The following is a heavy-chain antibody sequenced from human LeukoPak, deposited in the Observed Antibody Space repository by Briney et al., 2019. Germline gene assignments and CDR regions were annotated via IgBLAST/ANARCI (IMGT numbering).Heavy chain of an antibody. CDR3: ARHVRYYYGSGSGYDY. D-gene: IGHD3-10*01. V-gene: IGHV4-39*01. J-gene: IGHJ4*02. CDR1: GDSISSSIYF. CDR2: IFRSGST. Sequence: SETLSLTCAVSGDSISSSIYFWGWIRQPPGKGLEWIGTIFRSGSTSYNPSLKSRVTISVDTSKNQFSLKLSSVTAADTAVYYCARHVRYYYGSGSGYDYWGQGTLVTVSS.